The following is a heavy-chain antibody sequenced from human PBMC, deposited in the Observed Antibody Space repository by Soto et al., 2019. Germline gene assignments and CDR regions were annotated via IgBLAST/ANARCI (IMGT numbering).Heavy chain of an antibody. CDR1: GYAFTGYY. CDR3: ARELPLSADAFDI. J-gene: IGHJ3*02. CDR2: INPNTGGT. Sequence: QVQLVQSGAEVRKPGASVKVSCKASGYAFTGYYIHWMRQAPGQGLEWMGWINPNTGGTNYAQKFQGWVTMTRDTSISTAYMELSWLKSDDTAVYYCARELPLSADAFDIWGQGTMVTVSS. V-gene: IGHV1-2*04.